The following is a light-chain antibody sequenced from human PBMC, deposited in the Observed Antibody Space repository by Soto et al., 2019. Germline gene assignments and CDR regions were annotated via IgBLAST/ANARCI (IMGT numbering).Light chain of an antibody. V-gene: IGKV3-15*01. CDR1: QSVSSN. J-gene: IGKJ1*01. CDR2: GAS. CDR3: QQYNSYWT. Sequence: EIVMTQSPANLSVSPGERATLSCRASQSVSSNLAWYQQKPGQGPRLLIYGASTRATSIPARFSGSGSGTEFTLTINSLQSEDFATYYCQQYNSYWTFGQGTKVEIK.